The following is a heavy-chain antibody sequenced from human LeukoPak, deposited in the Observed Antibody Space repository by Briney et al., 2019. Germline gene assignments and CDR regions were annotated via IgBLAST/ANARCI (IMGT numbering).Heavy chain of an antibody. Sequence: IPSETLSLTCTVSGGSISSHYWSWIRQPPGKGLEWIGYICYSGSTNYNPSLKSRVTISVDTSKNQFSLKLSSVTAADTAVYYCARGYDFWSGYYDRYYYYYMDVWGKGTTVTVSS. CDR3: ARGYDFWSGYYDRYYYYYMDV. CDR1: GGSISSHY. V-gene: IGHV4-59*11. D-gene: IGHD3-3*01. J-gene: IGHJ6*03. CDR2: ICYSGST.